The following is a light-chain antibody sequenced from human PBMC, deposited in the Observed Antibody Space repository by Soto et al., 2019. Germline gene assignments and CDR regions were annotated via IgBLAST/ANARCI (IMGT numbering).Light chain of an antibody. V-gene: IGKV3-20*01. Sequence: DIVLTQSPGTLSLSPGETATLSCRASQTVSNNYLAWYQQKPGQAPRLLVDDASRRAAGIPDRFSGSGSGTAFTLAISRMEPEDFAVYYCQQCATSPRTFGQGTRVEIK. CDR1: QTVSNNY. CDR3: QQCATSPRT. CDR2: DAS. J-gene: IGKJ1*01.